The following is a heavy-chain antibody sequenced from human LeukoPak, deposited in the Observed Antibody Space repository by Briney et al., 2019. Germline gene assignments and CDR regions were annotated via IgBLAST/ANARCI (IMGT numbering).Heavy chain of an antibody. CDR3: ARDYYYYDSSGYFDY. CDR1: GFTFSSYG. V-gene: IGHV3-33*01. CDR2: IWYDGSNK. J-gene: IGHJ4*02. D-gene: IGHD3-22*01. Sequence: GRSLRFSCAASGFTFSSYGMHWVRQAPGKGLEWVAVIWYDGSNKYYADSVKGRFTISRDNSKNTLYLQMNSLRAEDTAVYYCARDYYYYDSSGYFDYWGQGTLVTVSS.